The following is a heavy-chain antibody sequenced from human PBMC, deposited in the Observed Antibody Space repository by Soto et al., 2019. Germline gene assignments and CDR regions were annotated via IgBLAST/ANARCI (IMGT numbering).Heavy chain of an antibody. V-gene: IGHV1-69*06. CDR1: GGTFSSYA. J-gene: IGHJ3*02. Sequence: SVKVSSKASGGTFSSYAISWVRQAPGQGLEWMGGIIPIFGTANYAQKFQGRVTITADKSTSTAYMELSSLRSEDTAVYYCARVLGYASSWWRHSALDIWGQGTMVTVSS. CDR3: ARVLGYASSWWRHSALDI. D-gene: IGHD6-13*01. CDR2: IIPIFGTA.